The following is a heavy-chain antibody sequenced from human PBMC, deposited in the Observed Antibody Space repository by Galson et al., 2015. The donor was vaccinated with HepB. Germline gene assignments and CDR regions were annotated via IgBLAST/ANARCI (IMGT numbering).Heavy chain of an antibody. D-gene: IGHD2-2*01. Sequence: SLRLSCAASGFTFSDYYMSWIRQAPGKGLEWVPYISSSGSTIYYADSVKGRFTISRDNAKNSLYLQMNSLRAEDTAVYYCARANSQYCSSTSCPELDYWGQGTLVTVSS. J-gene: IGHJ4*02. CDR2: ISSSGSTI. V-gene: IGHV3-11*01. CDR3: ARANSQYCSSTSCPELDY. CDR1: GFTFSDYY.